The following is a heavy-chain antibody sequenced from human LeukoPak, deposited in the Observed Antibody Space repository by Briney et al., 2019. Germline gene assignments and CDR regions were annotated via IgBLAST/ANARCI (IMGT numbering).Heavy chain of an antibody. D-gene: IGHD5-12*01. CDR2: ISGSGRSA. CDR3: AQDYSGYDLSAGY. V-gene: IGHV3-23*01. Sequence: GGSLRLSCAASGFTLSSHAMSWVRQAPGKGLEWVSVISGSGRSAYYADSLKGRFTISRDNSKDTLYLQMNSLRAEDTALYYCAQDYSGYDLSAGYWGQGTLVTVSS. CDR1: GFTLSSHA. J-gene: IGHJ4*02.